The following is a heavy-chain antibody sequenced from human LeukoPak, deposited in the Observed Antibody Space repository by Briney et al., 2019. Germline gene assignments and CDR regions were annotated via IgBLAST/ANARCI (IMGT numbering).Heavy chain of an antibody. CDR3: ASVTAMWEDNDAFDI. CDR2: INPNSGGT. J-gene: IGHJ3*02. Sequence: GASVKVSCKASGYTFTGYYMHWVRQAPGQGLEWMGWINPNSGGTNYAQKFQGRVTMTRDTSISTAYMELSRLRSDDTAVYYCASVTAMWEDNDAFDIWGQGTMVTVSS. D-gene: IGHD5-18*01. V-gene: IGHV1-2*02. CDR1: GYTFTGYY.